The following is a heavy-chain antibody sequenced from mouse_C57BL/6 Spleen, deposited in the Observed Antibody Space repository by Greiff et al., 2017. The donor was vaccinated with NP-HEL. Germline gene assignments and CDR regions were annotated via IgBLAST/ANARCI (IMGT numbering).Heavy chain of an antibody. Sequence: VQLKESGPELVKPGASVKISCKASGYTFTDYYMNWVKQSHGKSLEWIGDINPNNGGTSYNQKFKGKATLTVDKSSSTAYMELRSLTSEDSAVYYCARCYYGNYYFDYWGQGTTLTVSS. CDR1: GYTFTDYY. D-gene: IGHD2-1*01. CDR2: INPNNGGT. V-gene: IGHV1-26*01. CDR3: ARCYYGNYYFDY. J-gene: IGHJ2*01.